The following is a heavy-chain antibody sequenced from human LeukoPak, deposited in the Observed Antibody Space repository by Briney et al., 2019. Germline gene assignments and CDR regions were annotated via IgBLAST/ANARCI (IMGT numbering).Heavy chain of an antibody. CDR1: GFTFSNYA. J-gene: IGHJ3*02. CDR3: ARGERITMIVVVRGAFDI. Sequence: GGSLRLSCVASGFTFSNYAMHWVRQAPGKGLEWVAVIPYDGSNKYYADSVKGRFTISRDNSKNTLYLQMNSLRAEDTAVYYCARGERITMIVVVRGAFDIWGQGTMVTVSS. V-gene: IGHV3-30-3*01. CDR2: IPYDGSNK. D-gene: IGHD3-22*01.